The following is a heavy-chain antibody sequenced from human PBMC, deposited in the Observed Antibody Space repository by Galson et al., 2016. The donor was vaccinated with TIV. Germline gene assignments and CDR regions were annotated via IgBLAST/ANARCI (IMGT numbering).Heavy chain of an antibody. CDR3: AKGPGSYPYHYYGVDV. CDR2: ISGSGGTT. V-gene: IGHV3-23*01. J-gene: IGHJ6*02. D-gene: IGHD3-16*02. CDR1: GFTFSTKS. Sequence: SLRLSCAASGFTFSTKSMSWVRQAPGEGLEWVSAISGSGGTTYYADSVKGRFTISRDNSNNTLYLQMNSLRAEDRAVYYCAKGPGSYPYHYYGVDVWGRGTTVTV.